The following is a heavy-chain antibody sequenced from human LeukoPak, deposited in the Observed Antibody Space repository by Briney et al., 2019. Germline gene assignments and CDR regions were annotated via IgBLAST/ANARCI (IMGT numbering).Heavy chain of an antibody. D-gene: IGHD2-21*02. V-gene: IGHV4-34*01. CDR1: GGSFSGYY. CDR3: ARGDARYCGGDCYSKAFDI. J-gene: IGHJ3*02. CDR2: INHSGST. Sequence: PSETLSLTCAVYGGSFSGYYWSWICQPPGKGLEWIGEINHSGSTNYNPSLKSRVTISVDTSKNQFSLKLGSVTAADTAVYYCARGDARYCGGDCYSKAFDIWGQGTMVTVSS.